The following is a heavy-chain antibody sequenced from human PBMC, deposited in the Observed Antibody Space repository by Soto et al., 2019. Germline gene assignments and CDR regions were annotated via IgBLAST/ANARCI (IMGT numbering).Heavy chain of an antibody. CDR3: ARDERDYGMDV. V-gene: IGHV4-59*01. D-gene: IGHD6-25*01. J-gene: IGHJ6*02. Sequence: KPSETLSLTCTVSGGSISSYYWSWIRQPPGKGLEWIGYIYYSGSTNYNPSLKSRVTISVDTSKNQFSLKLSSVTAADTAVYYCARDERDYGMDVWGQGTTVTVSS. CDR2: IYYSGST. CDR1: GGSISSYY.